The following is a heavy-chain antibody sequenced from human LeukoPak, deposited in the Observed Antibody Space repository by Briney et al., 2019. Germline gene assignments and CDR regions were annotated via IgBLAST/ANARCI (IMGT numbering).Heavy chain of an antibody. CDR1: GGSFSGYY. D-gene: IGHD6-13*01. V-gene: IGHV4-34*01. CDR2: INHSGST. Sequence: SETLSLTCAVYGGSFSGYYWSWIRQPPGKGLEWIGEINHSGSTNYNPSLKSRVTISVDTSKNQFSLKLSSVTAADTAVYYCARGTSYVSLAAAGTRPHWFDPWGQGTLVTVSS. J-gene: IGHJ5*02. CDR3: ARGTSYVSLAAAGTRPHWFDP.